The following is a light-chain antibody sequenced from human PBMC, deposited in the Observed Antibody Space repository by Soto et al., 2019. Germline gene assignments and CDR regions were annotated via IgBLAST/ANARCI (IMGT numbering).Light chain of an antibody. J-gene: IGLJ1*01. CDR1: SSDVGGYNY. CDR3: SSYTTSSTYV. Sequence: VLTQPASVSGSPGQSITISCTGTSSDVGGYNYVSWYQQHPGKAPKLMIYDVGNRPSGVSDRFSGSKSGNTASLTISGLQAEDEADYYCSSYTTSSTYVFGTGTKVPS. V-gene: IGLV2-14*01. CDR2: DVG.